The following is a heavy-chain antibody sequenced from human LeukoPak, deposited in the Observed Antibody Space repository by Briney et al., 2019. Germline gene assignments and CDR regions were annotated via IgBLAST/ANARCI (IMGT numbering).Heavy chain of an antibody. V-gene: IGHV3-30*04. J-gene: IGHJ4*02. CDR2: ISYDGSNK. CDR3: ARRGYSYGYYYFDY. Sequence: PGGSLRLSCAASGFTFSSYAMSWVRQAPGKGLEWVAVISYDGSNKYYADSVKGRFTISRDNSKNTLYLQMNSLRAEDTAVYYCARRGYSYGYYYFDYWGQGTLVTVSS. D-gene: IGHD5-18*01. CDR1: GFTFSSYA.